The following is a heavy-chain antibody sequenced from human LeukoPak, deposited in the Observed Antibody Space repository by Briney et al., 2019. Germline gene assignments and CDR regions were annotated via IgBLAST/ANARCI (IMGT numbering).Heavy chain of an antibody. CDR3: ARGQGIAVAEPPDY. CDR1: GGSFSGYY. D-gene: IGHD6-19*01. CDR2: INHSGST. Sequence: SSETLSLTCAVYGGSFSGYYWSWIRQPPGKGLEWIGEINHSGSTNYNPSLKSRVTISADTSKNQFSLKLSSVTAADTAVYYCARGQGIAVAEPPDYWGQGTLVTVSS. V-gene: IGHV4-34*01. J-gene: IGHJ4*02.